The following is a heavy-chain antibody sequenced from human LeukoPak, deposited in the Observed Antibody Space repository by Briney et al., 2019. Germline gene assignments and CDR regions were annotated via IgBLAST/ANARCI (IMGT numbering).Heavy chain of an antibody. CDR1: GGSISSCMYY. J-gene: IGHJ4*02. D-gene: IGHD1-26*01. CDR2: IYYSGST. V-gene: IGHV4-39*02. Sequence: PSETLSLTFIVSGGSISSCMYYWGWIRQSPGKGLECIGSIYYSGSTYYNPSFKSPVSISVGMHKHLYSLKLSSVTAADTAVYYCARDKLVGATIFDYWGQGTLVTVSS. CDR3: ARDKLVGATIFDY.